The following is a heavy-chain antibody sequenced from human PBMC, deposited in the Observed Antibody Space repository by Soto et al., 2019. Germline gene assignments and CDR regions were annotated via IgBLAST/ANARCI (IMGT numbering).Heavy chain of an antibody. CDR2: ISGDAANI. D-gene: IGHD2-2*01. J-gene: IGHJ6*03. Sequence: GGSLRLSCAASGFTFSNYAMSWVRQAPGKGLEWVSAISGDAANIYYADSVKGRFTISRDNSKNTLYLQMNSLRAEDTAVYYCAKASGYCSSTSCYPEYYYYYYMDVWGKGTTATVSS. V-gene: IGHV3-23*01. CDR3: AKASGYCSSTSCYPEYYYYYYMDV. CDR1: GFTFSNYA.